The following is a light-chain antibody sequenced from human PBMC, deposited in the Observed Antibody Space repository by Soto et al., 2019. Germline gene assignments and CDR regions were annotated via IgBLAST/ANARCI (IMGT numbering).Light chain of an antibody. Sequence: QSALTQPASVSGSPGQSITISCTGTSSDVGGYNYVSWYQQHAGKAPKLLIYEVSNRPSGVSHRFSGSKSGNTASLTISGLQAEDEGYYYGSSYTSSSTPLYVFGSGTKLAVL. V-gene: IGLV2-14*01. CDR2: EVS. CDR1: SSDVGGYNY. J-gene: IGLJ1*01. CDR3: SSYTSSSTPLYV.